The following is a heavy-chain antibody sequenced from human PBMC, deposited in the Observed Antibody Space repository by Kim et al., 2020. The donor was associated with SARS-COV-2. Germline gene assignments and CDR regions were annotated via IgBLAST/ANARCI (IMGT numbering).Heavy chain of an antibody. D-gene: IGHD3-22*01. Sequence: ASVKVSCKVSGYTLTELSMHWVRQAPGKGLEWMGGFDPEDGETIYAQKFQGRVTMTEDTSTDTAYMELSSLRSEDTAVYYCATGPPYYDSSGSYDWFDPWGQGTRVTVSS. CDR2: FDPEDGET. J-gene: IGHJ5*02. CDR1: GYTLTELS. CDR3: ATGPPYYDSSGSYDWFDP. V-gene: IGHV1-24*01.